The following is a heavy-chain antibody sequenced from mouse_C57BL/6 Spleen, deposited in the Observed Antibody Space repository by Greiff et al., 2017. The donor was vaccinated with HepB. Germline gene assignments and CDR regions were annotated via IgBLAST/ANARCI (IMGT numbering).Heavy chain of an antibody. V-gene: IGHV1-81*01. CDR1: GYTFTSYG. Sequence: QVQLQQSGAELARPGASVKLSCKASGYTFTSYGISWVKQRTGQGLEWIGEIYPRSGNTYYNEKFKGKATLTADKSSSTAYMELRSLTSEDSAVYFCARYGSSYGNFDYWGQGTTLTVSS. CDR3: ARYGSSYGNFDY. J-gene: IGHJ2*01. D-gene: IGHD1-1*01. CDR2: IYPRSGNT.